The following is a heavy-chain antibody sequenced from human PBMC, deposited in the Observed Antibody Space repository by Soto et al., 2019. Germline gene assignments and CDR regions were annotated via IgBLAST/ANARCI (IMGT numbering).Heavy chain of an antibody. CDR2: VTGSASST. Sequence: XGSLRLSCSASRFTFSNYAMSWVRQAPGKGLEWVSTVTGSASSTYYADSVKGRFTISSDNSKNTLYLQMNSLRAEDTAVYYCAKGDSGTYYGRFFFDYWGQGTLVTVSS. J-gene: IGHJ4*02. CDR3: AKGDSGTYYGRFFFDY. CDR1: RFTFSNYA. D-gene: IGHD1-26*01. V-gene: IGHV3-23*01.